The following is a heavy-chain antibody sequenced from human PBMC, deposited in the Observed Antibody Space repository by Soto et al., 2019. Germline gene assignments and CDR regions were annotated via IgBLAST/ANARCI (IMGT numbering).Heavy chain of an antibody. CDR2: IYHNGSP. J-gene: IGHJ5*02. Sequence: QVQLRQSGPGLVKTSGTLSLTCVVSGGSISSTNWWTWVRQPPGKRLEWIGEIYHNGSPTYSSSLRGRATISVDKSNNQFSLRLRSVTAADTAVYYCATLPPRIVVSLLPIPTWGQGILVTVSS. CDR1: GGSISSTNW. D-gene: IGHD2-21*01. CDR3: ATLPPRIVVSLLPIPT. V-gene: IGHV4-4*02.